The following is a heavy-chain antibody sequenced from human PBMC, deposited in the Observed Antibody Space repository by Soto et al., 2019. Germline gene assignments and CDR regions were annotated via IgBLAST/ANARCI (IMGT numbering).Heavy chain of an antibody. V-gene: IGHV3-48*01. Sequence: GGSLRLSCAASGFTFSSYSMNWVRQAPGKGLEWVSYISSSSSTIYYADSVKGRFTISRDNAKNSLYLQMNSLRAEDTAVYYCARQGPYDYGDYAGPFDYWGQGTLVTVSS. CDR3: ARQGPYDYGDYAGPFDY. J-gene: IGHJ4*02. D-gene: IGHD4-17*01. CDR1: GFTFSSYS. CDR2: ISSSSSTI.